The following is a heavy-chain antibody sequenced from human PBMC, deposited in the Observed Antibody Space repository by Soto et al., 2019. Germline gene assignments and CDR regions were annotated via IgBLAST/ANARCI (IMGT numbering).Heavy chain of an antibody. V-gene: IGHV6-1*01. CDR3: AGTFGIYYYGMDV. CDR1: GDSVSSNSAA. D-gene: IGHD3-16*01. J-gene: IGHJ6*02. Sequence: SETLSLTCAISGDSVSSNSAAWNSIRQSPSRGLEWLGRTYYRSKWYNDYAVSVKSRITINPDTSKNQFSLQLNSVTPEDTAVYYCAGTFGIYYYGMDVWGQGTTVTVSS. CDR2: TYYRSKWYN.